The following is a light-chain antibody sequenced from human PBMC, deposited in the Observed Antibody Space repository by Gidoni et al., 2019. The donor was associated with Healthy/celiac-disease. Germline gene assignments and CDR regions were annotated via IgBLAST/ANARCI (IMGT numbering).Light chain of an antibody. CDR3: QQRSNWPGGLT. V-gene: IGKV3-11*01. Sequence: EIVLTQSPATLSLSPGERATLSCRASQSVSSYLAWYQQKPGQAPRLLIYYASNRATGIPARFSGSWSVTDFTLTISSLEPEDFAVYYCQQRSNWPGGLTFXGXTKVEIK. CDR1: QSVSSY. J-gene: IGKJ4*01. CDR2: YAS.